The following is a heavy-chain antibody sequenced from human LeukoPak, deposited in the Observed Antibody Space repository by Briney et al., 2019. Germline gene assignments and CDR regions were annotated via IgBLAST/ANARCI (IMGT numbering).Heavy chain of an antibody. CDR1: EFTFSNYA. D-gene: IGHD5-12*01. V-gene: IGHV3-30-3*01. CDR3: AREGGYGDYTFDY. CDR2: ISYDGSNK. J-gene: IGHJ4*02. Sequence: PGGSLRLSCAASEFTFSNYAMHWVRQAPGKGLEWVAVISYDGSNKYYADSVKGRFTISRDNSKNTLYLQMNSLRAEDTAVYYCAREGGYGDYTFDYWGQGTLVTVS.